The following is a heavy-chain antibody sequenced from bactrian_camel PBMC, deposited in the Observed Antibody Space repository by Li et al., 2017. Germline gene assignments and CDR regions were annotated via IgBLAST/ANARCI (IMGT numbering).Heavy chain of an antibody. D-gene: IGHD6*01. CDR1: TSIYC. J-gene: IGHJ6*01. Sequence: HVQLVESGGGSVQAGGSLRLSCAASTSIYCMAWFRQAPGKEREGVAGINSDGTTIYADSVKGRFTISQDNANNTMYLQMNTLKPEDTGMYYCAADLKSRGSWYFRRAADFDFWGLGTQVTVS. CDR2: INSDGTT. V-gene: IGHV3S53*01. CDR3: AADLKSRGSWYFRRAADFDF.